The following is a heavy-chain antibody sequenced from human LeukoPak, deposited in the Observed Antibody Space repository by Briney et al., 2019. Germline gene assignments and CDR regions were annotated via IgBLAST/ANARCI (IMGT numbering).Heavy chain of an antibody. CDR1: GGSFSGYY. CDR2: INHSGST. CDR3: ARDQGPAAAIIDY. V-gene: IGHV4-34*01. Sequence: SETLSLTCAVYGGSFSGYYWSWIRQSPGKGLEWIGEINHSGSTNYETSLKSRVTISVDTSKNQFSQKLSSVPAADTAVYYCARDQGPAAAIIDYGGQGTLVTVPS. D-gene: IGHD2-2*01. J-gene: IGHJ4*02.